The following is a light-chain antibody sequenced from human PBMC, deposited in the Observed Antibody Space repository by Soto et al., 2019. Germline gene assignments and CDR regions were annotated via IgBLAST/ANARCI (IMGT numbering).Light chain of an antibody. CDR2: GAS. V-gene: IGKV3-20*01. CDR3: QQYVSIPLT. Sequence: EIELGESRGSLTLSRAERRTSAYRASQSVGTYLAWYQQKPGQAPRLVIYGASSRATGISDRFSGSGSGTDFVLTFMMLGSDDLGVYHCQQYVSIPLTNGGGTKVDIK. CDR1: QSVGTY. J-gene: IGKJ4*01.